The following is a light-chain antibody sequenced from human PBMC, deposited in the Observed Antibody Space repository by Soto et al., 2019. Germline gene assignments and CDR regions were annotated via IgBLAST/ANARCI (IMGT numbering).Light chain of an antibody. J-gene: IGKJ3*01. CDR2: SAS. CDR3: QQYATSARLT. CDR1: QSVASSY. Sequence: EVVLTQSPGTLSLSPGERVTLSCRASQSVASSYLAWYQQKPGRAPRLLFYSASSRATGIPDRFSGSGSGTDFTLTINGLETEDFAVYYCQQYATSARLTFGPGTKVDI. V-gene: IGKV3-20*01.